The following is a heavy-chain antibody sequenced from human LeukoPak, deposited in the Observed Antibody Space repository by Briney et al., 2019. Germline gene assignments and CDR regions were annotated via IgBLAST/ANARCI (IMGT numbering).Heavy chain of an antibody. V-gene: IGHV7-4-1*02. CDR3: AREGTHWDFDY. CDR1: GYTFTSYD. D-gene: IGHD1-14*01. Sequence: ASVKVSCKASGYTFTSYDINWVRQATGQGLEWMGWINTNTGNPTYAQGFTGRFVFSLDTSVSTAYLQISSLKAEDTAVYYCAREGTHWDFDYWGQGTLVTVSS. CDR2: INTNTGNP. J-gene: IGHJ4*02.